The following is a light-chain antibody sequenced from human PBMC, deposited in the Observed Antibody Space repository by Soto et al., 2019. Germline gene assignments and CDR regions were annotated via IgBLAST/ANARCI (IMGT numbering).Light chain of an antibody. CDR3: QQYHTYSPWT. J-gene: IGKJ1*01. CDR1: QGIGNA. V-gene: IGKV1-17*01. CDR2: GAS. Sequence: DIQMTQSPSSLSASVGDRVTITCRASQGIGNALGWYQQKPGKPPKVLIYGASNLQSGVPPRFSGSGSGTEFTLTISGLQPEDFATYYCQQYHTYSPWTFGQGTKVDIK.